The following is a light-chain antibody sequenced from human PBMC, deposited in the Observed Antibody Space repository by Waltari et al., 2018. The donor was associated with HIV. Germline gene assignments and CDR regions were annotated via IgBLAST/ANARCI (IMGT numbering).Light chain of an antibody. CDR3: HVWDRSSDHHV. V-gene: IGLV3-21*03. J-gene: IGLJ1*01. CDR1: NLASKS. Sequence: SYVLTPPPSVSAPPGKTARRTCGGNNLASKSFHSYQQKSGQAPVLVVYDGSDRPSGIPERFSGSKSGNTATLTISRVEAGDEADYYCHVWDRSSDHHVFGTGTKVTVL. CDR2: DGS.